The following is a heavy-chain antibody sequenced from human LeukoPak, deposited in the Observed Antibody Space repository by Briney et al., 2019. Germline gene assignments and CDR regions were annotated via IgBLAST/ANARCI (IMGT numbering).Heavy chain of an antibody. CDR2: IYYSGST. Sequence: SETLSLTCTVSGGSISSSSYYWGWIRQPPGKGLEWIGSIYYSGSTYYNPSLKSRVTILVDTSKNQFSLKLSSVTAADTAVYYCAKRYFDCTFDYWGQGTLVTVSS. V-gene: IGHV4-39*07. CDR1: GGSISSSSYY. CDR3: AKRYFDCTFDY. D-gene: IGHD3-9*01. J-gene: IGHJ4*02.